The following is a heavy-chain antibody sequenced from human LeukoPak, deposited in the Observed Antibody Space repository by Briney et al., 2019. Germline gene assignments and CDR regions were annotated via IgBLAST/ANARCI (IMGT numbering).Heavy chain of an antibody. Sequence: AAVLDSSMSSPYTFPPYSISTVRPTPGPGLEWMGCINTYNGNTNYSQKLQGRVTITTDTSTSTAYMELRSLRSDDTAVYYCARGYEQWLPDGGFDPWGQGTLVTVSS. CDR3: ARGYEQWLPDGGFDP. D-gene: IGHD6-19*01. J-gene: IGHJ5*02. CDR1: PYTFPPYS. V-gene: IGHV1-18*04. CDR2: INTYNGNT.